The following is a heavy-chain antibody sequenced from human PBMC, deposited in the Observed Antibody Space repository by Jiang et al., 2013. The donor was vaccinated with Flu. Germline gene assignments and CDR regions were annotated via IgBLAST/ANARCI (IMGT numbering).Heavy chain of an antibody. CDR1: GFTFSSYG. CDR2: IRYDGSNK. J-gene: IGHJ4*02. CDR3: AKDPEDIVVVPAAIGSY. D-gene: IGHD2-2*02. V-gene: IGHV3-30*02. Sequence: VQLVESGGGVVQPGGSLRLSCAASGFTFSSYGMHWVRQAPGKGLEWVAFIRYDGSNKYYADSVKGRFTISRDNSKNTLYLQMNSLRAEDTAVYYCAKDPEDIVVVPAAIGSYWGQGTLVTVSS.